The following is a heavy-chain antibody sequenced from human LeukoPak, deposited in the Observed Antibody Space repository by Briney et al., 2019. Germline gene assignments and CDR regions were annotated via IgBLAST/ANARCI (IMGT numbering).Heavy chain of an antibody. CDR1: GYTFTSYG. V-gene: IGHV1-18*01. D-gene: IGHD2-15*01. CDR3: ARDLRCSGGSCYFWLSRATTYYYGMDV. Sequence: ASVKVSCKASGYTFTSYGISWVQQAPGQGLEWMGWISAYNGNTNYAQKLQGRVTMTTDTSTSTAYMELRSLRSDDTAVYYCARDLRCSGGSCYFWLSRATTYYYGMDVWGQGTTVTVSS. J-gene: IGHJ6*02. CDR2: ISAYNGNT.